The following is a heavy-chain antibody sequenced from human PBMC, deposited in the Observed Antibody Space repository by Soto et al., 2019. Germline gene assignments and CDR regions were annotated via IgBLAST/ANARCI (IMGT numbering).Heavy chain of an antibody. V-gene: IGHV3-74*01. D-gene: IGHD2-2*02. Sequence: PGGSLRLSCAASGFTLSRYWMHWVRQAPGKGLVWVSRINSGGISTSYADSVKGRFTISRDNAKNTLYLQMNSLRAEDTAVYYCARELPTAIRGGYYYSYGLDVWGQGTTVTVSS. CDR3: ARELPTAIRGGYYYSYGLDV. CDR2: INSGGIST. J-gene: IGHJ6*02. CDR1: GFTLSRYW.